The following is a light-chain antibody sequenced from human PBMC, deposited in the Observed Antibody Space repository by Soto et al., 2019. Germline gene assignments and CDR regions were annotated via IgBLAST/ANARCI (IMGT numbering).Light chain of an antibody. CDR3: QQSYSMPWT. V-gene: IGKV1-39*01. CDR1: QSINSF. J-gene: IGKJ1*01. CDR2: TSF. Sequence: DIQMTQSPSSLSASVGDRVTITCRASQSINSFINWYQQKPGEAPKLLIYTSFSLYSGVPSRFSGSGSGTDFTLTISSLQRDDVATYYCQQSYSMPWTIGQGTKLEVK.